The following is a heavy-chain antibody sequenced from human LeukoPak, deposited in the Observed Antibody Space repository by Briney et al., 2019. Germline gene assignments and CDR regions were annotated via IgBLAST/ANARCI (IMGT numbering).Heavy chain of an antibody. D-gene: IGHD3-22*01. CDR1: GITLSNYG. CDR3: AKRGVVIRVILVGFHKEAYYFDS. CDR2: ISGSGGGT. Sequence: PGGSLRLSCAVSGITLSNYGMSWVRQAPGKGLEWVAGISGSGGGTNYADSVKGRFTISRDNSRNTLFLRMNSLRAEDTAVYFCAKRGVVIRVILVGFHKEAYYFDSWGRGALVTVSS. V-gene: IGHV3-23*01. J-gene: IGHJ4*02.